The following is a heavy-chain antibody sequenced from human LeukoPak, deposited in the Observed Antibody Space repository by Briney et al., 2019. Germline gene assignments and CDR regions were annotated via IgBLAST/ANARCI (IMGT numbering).Heavy chain of an antibody. CDR2: ISNSGGDT. D-gene: IGHD2-15*01. V-gene: IGHV3-23*01. CDR3: AQQLGYCSGGTCYFTY. J-gene: IGHJ1*01. CDR1: GFTFSSYA. Sequence: GGSRRLSCAASGFTFSSYAMSWVRKAPGKGLEWVAAISNSGGDTFYSDSGKGRFTIARDNSTNTLYLQMNSLRVDDTAVYYCAQQLGYCSGGTCYFTYWGQGTLVTVSS.